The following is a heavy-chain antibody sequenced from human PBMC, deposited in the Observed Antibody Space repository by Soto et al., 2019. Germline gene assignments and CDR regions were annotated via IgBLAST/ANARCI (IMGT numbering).Heavy chain of an antibody. CDR3: VKDRSGSWTFDY. CDR2: ISDDGTQK. CDR1: GFIFSSDG. D-gene: IGHD6-13*01. Sequence: QVQLMESGGGVVQPGRSLRLSCAASGFIFSSDGMHWVRQAPGKGLEWVAFISDDGTQKYYSESVKGRFTISRDDSRNTVYLQINCLRTEDTAVFYCVKDRSGSWTFDYWGQGTLVIVSS. J-gene: IGHJ4*02. V-gene: IGHV3-30*18.